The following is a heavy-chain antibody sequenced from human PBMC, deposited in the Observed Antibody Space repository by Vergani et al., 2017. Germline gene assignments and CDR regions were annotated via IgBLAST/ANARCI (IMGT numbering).Heavy chain of an antibody. Sequence: QITLKESGPTVVKPKQTLTVTCTFSGFSFTSSGGVAWVRQSPGKALECLALIASNEDKQFLPSLRSRLTITRDTSKNQVVLTFSDMDPADTATYFCVHRASLDGNFDTSGYFFRDYWGPGILVTVSS. V-gene: IGHV2-5*01. CDR1: GFSFTSSGG. J-gene: IGHJ4*02. CDR2: IASNEDK. CDR3: VHRASLDGNFDTSGYFFRDY. D-gene: IGHD3-22*01.